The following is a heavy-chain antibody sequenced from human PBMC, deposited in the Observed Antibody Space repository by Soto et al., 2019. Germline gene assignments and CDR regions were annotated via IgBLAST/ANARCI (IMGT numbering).Heavy chain of an antibody. CDR1: GYTFTSYG. V-gene: IGHV1-18*01. CDR3: ASSLLVGYGLEGESD. D-gene: IGHD5-18*01. CDR2: ISAYNGNT. Sequence: QVQLVQSGAEVKKPGASVKVSCKASGYTFTSYGISWVRQAPGQGLEWMGWISAYNGNTNYAQKLQGRVTMTTDTSTSTAYMELRSRRSDDWAVYYCASSLLVGYGLEGESDWGQGTLVTVSS. J-gene: IGHJ4*02.